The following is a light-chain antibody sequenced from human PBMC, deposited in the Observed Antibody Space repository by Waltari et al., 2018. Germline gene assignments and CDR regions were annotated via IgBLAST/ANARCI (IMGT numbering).Light chain of an antibody. V-gene: IGKV4-1*01. Sequence: DIVMTQSPDSQAVSLGERATINCRSSQSILDNSNKRNYLTWYQQKAGQPPRLLISWASTLESGVPDRFSGSGSGTDFTLTISSLQAEDVAVYYCQQYYTAPYTFGQGAKLEIK. CDR3: QQYYTAPYT. CDR2: WAS. CDR1: QSILDNSNKRNY. J-gene: IGKJ2*01.